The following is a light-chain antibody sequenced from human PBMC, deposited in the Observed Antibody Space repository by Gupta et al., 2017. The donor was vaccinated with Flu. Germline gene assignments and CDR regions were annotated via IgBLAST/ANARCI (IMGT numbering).Light chain of an antibody. J-gene: IGKJ2*01. Sequence: IQMTQSPSSLSASVGARVTITCLASQSSSRYLNWYQQKPGKAPKLLSYAASSLKSGVPSRFSGSGSGTDFTLTISSLQPEEFETYYCQQSDSTHHTFGQGTKLEIK. V-gene: IGKV1-39*01. CDR3: QQSDSTHHT. CDR2: AAS. CDR1: QSSSRY.